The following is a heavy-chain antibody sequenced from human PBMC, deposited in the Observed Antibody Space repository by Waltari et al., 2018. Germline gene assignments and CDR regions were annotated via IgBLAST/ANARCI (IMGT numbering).Heavy chain of an antibody. Sequence: QVQLVQSGAEVKKPGSSVTVSCKASGGTFSSYALSWVRQAPGQGLEWMGGIIPIFGTANYAQKFQGRVTITADESTSTAYMELSSLRSEDTAVYYCAREILWFGEFHNWFDPWGQGTLVTVSS. J-gene: IGHJ5*02. D-gene: IGHD3-10*01. CDR3: AREILWFGEFHNWFDP. CDR2: IIPIFGTA. CDR1: GGTFSSYA. V-gene: IGHV1-69*12.